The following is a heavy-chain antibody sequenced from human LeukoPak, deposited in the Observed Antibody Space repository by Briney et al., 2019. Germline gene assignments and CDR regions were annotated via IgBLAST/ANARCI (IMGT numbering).Heavy chain of an antibody. CDR1: GGSFSGYY. CDR2: INHSGST. V-gene: IGHV4-34*01. Sequence: SETLSLTCAVYGGSFSGYYWSWIRQPPGKGLEWIGEINHSGSTNYNPSLKSRVTISVDTPKNQFSLKLSSVTAADTAVYYCARARVKLTYYFDYWGQGTLVTVSS. D-gene: IGHD1-1*01. J-gene: IGHJ4*02. CDR3: ARARVKLTYYFDY.